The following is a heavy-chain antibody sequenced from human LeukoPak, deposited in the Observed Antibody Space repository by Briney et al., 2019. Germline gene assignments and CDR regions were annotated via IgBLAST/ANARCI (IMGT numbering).Heavy chain of an antibody. D-gene: IGHD1-26*01. CDR3: ARVNPSGSPYSFDY. V-gene: IGHV3-30*14. CDR1: GFTFSSYA. CDR2: ISYDGSNK. J-gene: IGHJ4*02. Sequence: QVQLVESGGGVVQPGRSLRLSCAASGFTFSSYAMHWVRQAPGKGLEWVAVISYDGSNKYYTDSVKGRFTISRDNSKNTLYLQMNSLRAEDTAVYYCARVNPSGSPYSFDYWGQGTLVTVSS.